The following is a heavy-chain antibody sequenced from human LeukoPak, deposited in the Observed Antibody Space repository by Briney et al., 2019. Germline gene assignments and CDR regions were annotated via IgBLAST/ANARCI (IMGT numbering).Heavy chain of an antibody. V-gene: IGHV3-23*01. J-gene: IGHJ4*02. D-gene: IGHD4-17*01. CDR2: ISGSGGST. Sequence: PGGSLRISCAASGFTFSSYAMSWVRQAPGKGLEWVSAISGSGGSTYYADSVKGRFTISRDNSKNTLYLQMNSLRAEDTAVYYCAKVLKADYGDYVSSSLYAYWGQGTLVTVSS. CDR1: GFTFSSYA. CDR3: AKVLKADYGDYVSSSLYAY.